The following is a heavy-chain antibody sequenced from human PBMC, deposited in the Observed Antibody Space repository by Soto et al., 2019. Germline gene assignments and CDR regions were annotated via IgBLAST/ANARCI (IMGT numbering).Heavy chain of an antibody. CDR3: ARGKGVVGATIFDFDY. V-gene: IGHV1-8*01. J-gene: IGHJ4*02. D-gene: IGHD1-26*01. Sequence: QVQLVQSGAEVKKPGASVKVSCKASGYTFISYDITWVRQATGQGLEWMGWMNPNSGNTGYAQKFQGRVTMTRNTSISTAYMELSSLRSEDTAVYYCARGKGVVGATIFDFDYWGQGTLVTVSS. CDR2: MNPNSGNT. CDR1: GYTFISYD.